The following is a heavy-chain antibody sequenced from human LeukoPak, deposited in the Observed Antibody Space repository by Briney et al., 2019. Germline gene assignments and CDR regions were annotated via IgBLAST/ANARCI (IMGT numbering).Heavy chain of an antibody. J-gene: IGHJ4*02. D-gene: IGHD2-15*01. V-gene: IGHV3-64*01. CDR1: GFTFSSYA. Sequence: GGSLRLSCAASGFTFSSYAMHWVRQAPGKGLEYVSAITTNGGSTYYANSVKGRFTISRDNSKNTLYLQMGSLRAEDMAVYYCARRPGGGYYDYWGQGALVTVSS. CDR2: ITTNGGST. CDR3: ARRPGGGYYDY.